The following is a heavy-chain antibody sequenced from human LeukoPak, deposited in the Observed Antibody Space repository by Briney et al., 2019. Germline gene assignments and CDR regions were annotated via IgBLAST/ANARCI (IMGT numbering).Heavy chain of an antibody. CDR1: GFTFGDNA. D-gene: IGHD1-26*01. V-gene: IGHV3-49*03. CDR2: VRIKAYGGTT. Sequence: GGSLRLSCTASGFTFGDNALSWCRQGPGKGLGWVGFVRIKAYGGTTEYPSSVKGRSTISRDDSKSIAYLQMHSLKTEDTAVYYCTREGGDGSSGYYDAFDIWGQGTMVAVSS. J-gene: IGHJ3*02. CDR3: TREGGDGSSGYYDAFDI.